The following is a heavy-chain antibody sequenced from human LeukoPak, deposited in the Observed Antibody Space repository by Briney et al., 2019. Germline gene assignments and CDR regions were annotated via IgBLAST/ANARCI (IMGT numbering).Heavy chain of an antibody. Sequence: SETLSLTCTVSGDSINDYYWSWIRQPPGNRLEWIGWIYYSGSTMYSPSLESRVTISLDTSRTRFSLDLNSVTAANTAVYYCARHAGFGSGYYHDAFDIWGQGSMVIVSS. CDR3: ARHAGFGSGYYHDAFDI. V-gene: IGHV4-59*08. CDR1: GDSINDYY. J-gene: IGHJ3*02. CDR2: IYYSGST. D-gene: IGHD3-22*01.